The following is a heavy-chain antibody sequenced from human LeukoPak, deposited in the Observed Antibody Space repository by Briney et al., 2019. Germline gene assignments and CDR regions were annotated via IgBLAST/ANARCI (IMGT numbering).Heavy chain of an antibody. D-gene: IGHD6-19*01. J-gene: IGHJ4*02. Sequence: GASVKVSCKASGYTFSGYFMHWVRQAPGQGLEWMEWIDPKSGVTKYAQKFQGRVTMARDTSISTAYMELSSLRSDDTAVYFCARWRGYSSGWSGPFDDWGQGTLVTVSS. V-gene: IGHV1-2*02. CDR1: GYTFSGYF. CDR2: IDPKSGVT. CDR3: ARWRGYSSGWSGPFDD.